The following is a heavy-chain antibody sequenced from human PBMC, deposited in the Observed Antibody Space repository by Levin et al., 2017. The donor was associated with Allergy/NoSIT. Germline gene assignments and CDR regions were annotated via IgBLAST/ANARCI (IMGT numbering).Heavy chain of an antibody. D-gene: IGHD3-10*01. J-gene: IGHJ6*02. CDR2: INPNSGGT. V-gene: IGHV1-2*04. Sequence: GASVKVSCKASGYTFTGYYMHWVRQAPGQGLEWMGWINPNSGGTNYAQKFQGWVTMTRDTSISTAYMELSRLRSDDTAVYYCAREVRDTIYYYGMDVWGQGTTVTVSS. CDR1: GYTFTGYY. CDR3: AREVRDTIYYYGMDV.